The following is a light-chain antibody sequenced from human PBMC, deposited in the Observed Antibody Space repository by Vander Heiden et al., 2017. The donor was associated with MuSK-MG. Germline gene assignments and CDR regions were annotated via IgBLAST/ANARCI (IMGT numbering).Light chain of an antibody. Sequence: DIQLTQSPAFLSASVGDRVTITCRASRAISNYVAWYQKKPGKAPKLLIYAASTLQSGVPSRFSGSGSGTEFTLTISSLQPEDFATYYCQQVNTYPVTFGGGTKVEIK. V-gene: IGKV1-9*01. CDR3: QQVNTYPVT. CDR1: RAISNY. J-gene: IGKJ4*01. CDR2: AAS.